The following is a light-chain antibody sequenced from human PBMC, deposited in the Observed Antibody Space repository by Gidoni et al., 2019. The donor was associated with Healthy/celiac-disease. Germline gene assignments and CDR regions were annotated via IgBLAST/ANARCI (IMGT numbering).Light chain of an antibody. CDR1: KLGDKY. Sequence: SYELTQPPSVTVSPGQTASITCSGDKLGDKYACWYQQEPGQSPVLVIYQDSQRPSGIPERFSGSNSGITATLTFSGTQAMDEADYYCHAWDSSVVFGGGTKLTVL. CDR3: HAWDSSVV. V-gene: IGLV3-1*01. J-gene: IGLJ2*01. CDR2: QDS.